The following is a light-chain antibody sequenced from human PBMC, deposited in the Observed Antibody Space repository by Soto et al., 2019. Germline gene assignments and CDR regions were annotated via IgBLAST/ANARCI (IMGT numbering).Light chain of an antibody. CDR2: DVS. Sequence: EIVLRQSPATLSLSPGERGTLSCRASESVTNYLAWYQQKPGQAPRLLVYDVSNRATGIPARFSGGGSGTDFTLTISNLEPEDFAVYYCQQRSDWPWTFGQGTRLEIK. J-gene: IGKJ5*01. CDR3: QQRSDWPWT. V-gene: IGKV3-11*01. CDR1: ESVTNY.